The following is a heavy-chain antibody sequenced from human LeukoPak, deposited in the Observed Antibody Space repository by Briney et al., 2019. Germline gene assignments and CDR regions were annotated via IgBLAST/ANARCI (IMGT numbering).Heavy chain of an antibody. V-gene: IGHV4-59*01. CDR1: VDSMRSYY. D-gene: IGHD1-26*01. J-gene: IGHJ4*02. CDR2: IFYSGTA. CDR3: ASCIDLGIVGATSLFEY. Sequence: PSETLSLTCTVSVDSMRSYYWSWIRQSPGKGLEWIGYIFYSGTATYNPSLQSRVTFAIGTSKNQFSLRLTSVTAADTAVYYCASCIDLGIVGATSLFEYWGQGTPVAVSS.